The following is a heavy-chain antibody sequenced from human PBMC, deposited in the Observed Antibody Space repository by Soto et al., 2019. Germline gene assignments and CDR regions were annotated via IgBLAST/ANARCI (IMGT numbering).Heavy chain of an antibody. CDR2: ISGSGDST. Sequence: PGGSLRLSCAGSGFTFSSYAMSWVRQAPGKGLEWVSGISGSGDSTYYADSVKGRFTISRDNSKNTLYLQMNSLRAEDTAVYYCAKASEYGLLRLFECIPPGLAICGQGTMVPGSS. V-gene: IGHV3-23*01. CDR3: AKASEYGLLRLFECIPPGLAI. J-gene: IGHJ3*02. D-gene: IGHD3-3*01. CDR1: GFTFSSYA.